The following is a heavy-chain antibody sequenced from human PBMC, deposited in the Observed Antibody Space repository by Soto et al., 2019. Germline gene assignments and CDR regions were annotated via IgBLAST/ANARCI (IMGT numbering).Heavy chain of an antibody. CDR2: IYTSGST. V-gene: IGHV4-4*07. D-gene: IGHD3-22*01. Sequence: SETLSLTCTVSGGSISSYYWSWIRQPAGKGLEWIGRIYTSGSTNYNPSLKSRVTMSVDTAKNQFSLKLSSVTAADTAVYYCARGRSVATSFYDSSGYYFDYWGQGTLVTVSS. J-gene: IGHJ4*02. CDR1: GGSISSYY. CDR3: ARGRSVATSFYDSSGYYFDY.